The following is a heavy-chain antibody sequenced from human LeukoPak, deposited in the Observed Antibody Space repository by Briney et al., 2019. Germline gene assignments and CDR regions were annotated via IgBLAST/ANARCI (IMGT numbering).Heavy chain of an antibody. Sequence: GGSLRLSCVASGFTFSGYSMHWVRQAPGKGLEWVSAISGSGGSTYYADSVKGRFTISRDNSKNTPYLQMNSLRAEDTAVYYCAKGSRRVSGGTGTPDYYYYYYMDVWGKGTTVTISS. D-gene: IGHD1-7*01. CDR2: ISGSGGST. J-gene: IGHJ6*03. CDR1: GFTFSGYS. V-gene: IGHV3-23*01. CDR3: AKGSRRVSGGTGTPDYYYYYYMDV.